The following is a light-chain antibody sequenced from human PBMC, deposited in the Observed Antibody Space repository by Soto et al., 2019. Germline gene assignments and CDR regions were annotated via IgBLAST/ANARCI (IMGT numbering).Light chain of an antibody. CDR1: SSDVGGYNY. CDR2: EVS. V-gene: IGLV2-14*01. CDR3: SSYTSSSSWV. Sequence: QSVLTQPASVSGSPGQSITISCTGTSSDVGGYNYVSWYQQHPRKAPKLMIYEVSNRPSGVSNRFSGSKSGNTASLTISGLQAEDEADDYCSSYTSSSSWVFGGGTKVTVL. J-gene: IGLJ2*01.